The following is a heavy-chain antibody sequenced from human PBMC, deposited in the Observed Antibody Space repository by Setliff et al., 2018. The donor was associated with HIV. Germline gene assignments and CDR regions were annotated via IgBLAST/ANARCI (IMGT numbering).Heavy chain of an antibody. CDR3: ARDWGGFTMIGHAFDI. CDR2: ISTYSDET. J-gene: IGHJ3*02. Sequence: GASVKVSCKPSGYTFTTYGLSWVRQAPGQGLEWMGWISTYSDETSSSQNLQGRVTMTRDTSASTAYMELSSLRSEDTAVYYRARDWGGFTMIGHAFDIWGQGTMVTVSS. V-gene: IGHV1-18*01. CDR1: GYTFTTYG. D-gene: IGHD3-22*01.